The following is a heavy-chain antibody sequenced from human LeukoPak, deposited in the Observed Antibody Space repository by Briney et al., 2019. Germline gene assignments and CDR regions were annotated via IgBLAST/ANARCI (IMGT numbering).Heavy chain of an antibody. CDR2: IYCNGVRT. V-gene: IGHV3-23*01. D-gene: IGHD6-25*01. J-gene: IGHJ4*02. CDR1: GFTFSSYA. Sequence: GGALRLSCASSGFTFSSYAMRWVRQAPGKGLEGVSSIYCNGVRTYFADSVKRRFTISRENSKNTLYLQINSRRAEDTVVYFCAKDRLGGPYFFHYWGQGTLVTVSS. CDR3: AKDRLGGPYFFHY.